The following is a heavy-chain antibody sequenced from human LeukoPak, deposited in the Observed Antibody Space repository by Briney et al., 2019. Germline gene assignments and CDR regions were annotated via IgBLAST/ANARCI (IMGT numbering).Heavy chain of an antibody. CDR3: ARESGSYSSSYRFDS. J-gene: IGHJ4*02. CDR2: IHYDGSNK. Sequence: PGGSLRLSCAASGFTFSGYGLHWVRQAPGKGLEWVAFIHYDGSNKDYADSVKGRFTISRDNSKNTLYLQMNSLRAEDTAVYYCARESGSYSSSYRFDSWGQGTLVTVSS. D-gene: IGHD6-6*01. V-gene: IGHV3-30*02. CDR1: GFTFSGYG.